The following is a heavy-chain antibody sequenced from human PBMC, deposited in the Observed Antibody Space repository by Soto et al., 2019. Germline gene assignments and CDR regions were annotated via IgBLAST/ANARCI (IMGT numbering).Heavy chain of an antibody. V-gene: IGHV3-30*03. CDR3: ARESEDLTSNFDY. Sequence: PGGSLRLSCAASGFTFSHYGIHWVRQAPGKGLEWLAVISYDGSNKHYADSVKGRFTVSRDNSKNTLYLQMNSLRAEDTADYFCARESEDLTSNFDYWGQGTLVTVSS. CDR2: ISYDGSNK. J-gene: IGHJ4*02. CDR1: GFTFSHYG.